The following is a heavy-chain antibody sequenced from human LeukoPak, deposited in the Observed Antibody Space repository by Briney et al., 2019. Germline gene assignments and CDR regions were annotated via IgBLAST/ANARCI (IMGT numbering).Heavy chain of an antibody. CDR1: GFTFSSYG. J-gene: IGHJ4*02. CDR2: ISSSSSYI. D-gene: IGHD4-17*01. Sequence: GGSLRLSCAASGFTFSSYGMHWVRQAPGKGLEWVSSISSSSSYIYYADSVKGRFTISRDNAKNSLYLQMNSLRAEDTAVYYCAGLRSPSDYWGQGTLVTVSS. CDR3: AGLRSPSDY. V-gene: IGHV3-21*01.